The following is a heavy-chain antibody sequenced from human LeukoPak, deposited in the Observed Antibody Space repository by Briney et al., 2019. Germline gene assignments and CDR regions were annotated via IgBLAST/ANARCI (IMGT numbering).Heavy chain of an antibody. Sequence: SETLSLTCTVSGGSISSYYWSWIRQPAGKGLEWIGRIYTSGSTNYNPSLKSRVTMSVDTSKNQFSLKLSSVTAADTAVYYCARDLYCSGGSCYDHWGQGTLVTVSS. J-gene: IGHJ5*02. D-gene: IGHD2-15*01. CDR3: ARDLYCSGGSCYDH. V-gene: IGHV4-4*07. CDR2: IYTSGST. CDR1: GGSISSYY.